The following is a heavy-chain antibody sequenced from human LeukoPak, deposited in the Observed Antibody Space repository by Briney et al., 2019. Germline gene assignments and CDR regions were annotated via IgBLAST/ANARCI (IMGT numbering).Heavy chain of an antibody. D-gene: IGHD3-9*01. CDR2: INHSGST. J-gene: IGHJ4*02. CDR1: GGSFSGYY. CDR3: ARRRTYLRYLDWFPPGPFDY. V-gene: IGHV4-34*01. Sequence: SETMSLTCAVYGGSFSGYYWSWIRQPPGKGLEWIGEINHSGSTNYNPSLKSRVTISVDTSKNQFSLKLSSVTAADTAVYYCARRRTYLRYLDWFPPGPFDYWGQGTLVTVSS.